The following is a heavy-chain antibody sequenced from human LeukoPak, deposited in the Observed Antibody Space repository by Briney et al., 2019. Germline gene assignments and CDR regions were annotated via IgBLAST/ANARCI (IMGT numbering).Heavy chain of an antibody. CDR1: GFTFSSYS. CDR3: ARDLATRYYDSSGYYSATRNT. V-gene: IGHV3-21*01. J-gene: IGHJ5*02. CDR2: ISSSSSYI. D-gene: IGHD3-22*01. Sequence: GGSLRLSCAASGFTFSSYSMNWVRQAPGKGLEWVSSISSSSSYIYYADSVKGRFTISRDNAKNSLYLQMNSLRAEDTAVYYCARDLATRYYDSSGYYSATRNTWGQGTLVTVSS.